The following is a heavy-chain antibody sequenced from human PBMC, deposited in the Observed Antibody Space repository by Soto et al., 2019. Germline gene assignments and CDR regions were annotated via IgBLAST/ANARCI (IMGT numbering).Heavy chain of an antibody. Sequence: PGESLKISCKGSGYSFTSYWIGWVRQMPGKGLEWMGIIYPGDSDTRYSPSFQGQVTISADKSISTAYLQWSSLKASDTAMYYCARLGNNYDILTCSLDPIEGYGIYVSGQRTTVTVSS. D-gene: IGHD3-9*01. V-gene: IGHV5-51*01. J-gene: IGHJ6*02. CDR2: IYPGDSDT. CDR3: ARLGNNYDILTCSLDPIEGYGIYV. CDR1: GYSFTSYW.